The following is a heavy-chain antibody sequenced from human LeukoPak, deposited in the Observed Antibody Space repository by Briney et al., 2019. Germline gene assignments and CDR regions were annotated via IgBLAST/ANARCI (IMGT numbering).Heavy chain of an antibody. V-gene: IGHV1-69*13. D-gene: IGHD3-22*01. J-gene: IGHJ4*02. CDR1: GGTFSSYA. CDR2: IIPIFGTA. CDR3: AISNSSVAVPALDY. Sequence: SVKVSCKASGGTFSSYATSWVRQAPGQGLEWMGGIIPIFGTANYAQKFQGRVTITADESTSTAYMELSSLRSEDTAVYYCAISNSSVAVPALDYWGQGTLVTVYS.